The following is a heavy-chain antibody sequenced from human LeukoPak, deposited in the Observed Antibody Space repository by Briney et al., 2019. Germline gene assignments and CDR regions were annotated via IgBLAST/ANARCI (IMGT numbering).Heavy chain of an antibody. J-gene: IGHJ6*03. CDR3: ARDAFVVVPAAIPVNYYMDV. CDR1: GGTFSSYA. D-gene: IGHD2-2*02. Sequence: SVKVSCKASGGTFSSYAISWVRQAPGQGLEWMGGIIPIFGTANYAQKFQGRVTITADESTSTAYMELSSLRSEDAAVYYCARDAFVVVPAAIPVNYYMDVWGKGTTVTVSS. V-gene: IGHV1-69*13. CDR2: IIPIFGTA.